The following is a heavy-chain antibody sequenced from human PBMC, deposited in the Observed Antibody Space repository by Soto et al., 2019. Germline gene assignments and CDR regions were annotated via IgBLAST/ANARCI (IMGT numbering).Heavy chain of an antibody. CDR3: ARARNRYFDY. J-gene: IGHJ4*02. CDR1: GGSMTTGSYF. D-gene: IGHD1-1*01. Sequence: SETLSLTCNVSGGSMTTGSYFWSWIRQPPGKGLEWVGYVFRSGSVNYSPSFKSRVTISIDTSKNQFSLMLKSVTAADTAVYFCARARNRYFDYWGQGALVTVSS. V-gene: IGHV4-61*01. CDR2: VFRSGSV.